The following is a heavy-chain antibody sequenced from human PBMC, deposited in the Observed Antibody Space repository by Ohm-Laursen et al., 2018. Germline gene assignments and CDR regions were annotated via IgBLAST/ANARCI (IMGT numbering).Heavy chain of an antibody. Sequence: SLRLSCSPLGFAFSRYAIGWICQTPPKGLKWVSTITGSGRSTYYADSVKGRFTVSRDNSKNTLFLQMNSLRVEDTAVYYCARDLRAYCGGDCYSPPSNFDIWGQGTMVTVSS. V-gene: IGHV3-23*01. J-gene: IGHJ3*02. CDR3: ARDLRAYCGGDCYSPPSNFDI. CDR1: GFAFSRYA. D-gene: IGHD2-21*02. CDR2: ITGSGRST.